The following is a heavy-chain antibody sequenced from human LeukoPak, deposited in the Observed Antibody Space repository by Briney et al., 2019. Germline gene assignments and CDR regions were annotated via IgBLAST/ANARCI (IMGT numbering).Heavy chain of an antibody. CDR2: ISSSSSYI. Sequence: GGSLRLSCAASGFTFSSYSMNWVRQAPGKGLEWASSISSSSSYIYYADSVKGRFTISRDNAKNSLYLQMNSLRAEDTAVYYCARAWAMVRGVIGYWGQGTLVTVSS. J-gene: IGHJ4*02. CDR1: GFTFSSYS. V-gene: IGHV3-21*01. D-gene: IGHD3-10*01. CDR3: ARAWAMVRGVIGY.